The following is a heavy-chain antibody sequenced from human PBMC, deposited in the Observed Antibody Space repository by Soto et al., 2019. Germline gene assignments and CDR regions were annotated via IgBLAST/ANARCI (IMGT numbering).Heavy chain of an antibody. J-gene: IGHJ6*02. CDR2: ISWNSVSI. CDR1: GFNFNDYG. V-gene: IGHV3-9*01. D-gene: IGHD3-16*02. Sequence: SGGSLRLSCAASGFNFNDYGMHWVRQAPGKGLEWVSSISWNSVSIGYADSVKGRFTISRDNAKNSLYLQMNSLRAEDTALYYCAKDMENGYSPYYYYGMDVWGQGTTVTVSS. CDR3: AKDMENGYSPYYYYGMDV.